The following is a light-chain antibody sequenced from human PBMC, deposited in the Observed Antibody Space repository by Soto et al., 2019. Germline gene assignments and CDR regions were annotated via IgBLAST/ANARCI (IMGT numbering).Light chain of an antibody. Sequence: DIVMTQSPDSLAVFLGERATINCKSSQSVLYSSNNKNYLAWYQQKPGQPPKLLIYWASTRESGVPDRFSGSGSWTDFTLTISSLQAEDVAVYYCQQYYSTPWTFGQGTKVDLK. J-gene: IGKJ1*01. V-gene: IGKV4-1*01. CDR1: QSVLYSSNNKNY. CDR3: QQYYSTPWT. CDR2: WAS.